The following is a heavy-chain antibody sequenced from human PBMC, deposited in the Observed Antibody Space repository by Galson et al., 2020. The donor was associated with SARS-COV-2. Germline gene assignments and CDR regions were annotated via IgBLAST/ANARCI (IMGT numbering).Heavy chain of an antibody. Sequence: SQASETLSLTCAVYGGSFSGYYWTWVRQTPGKGLEWIGEINHSGTTSYNPSLKGRVSISVDTSKNQFSLKVSSVTAADRGVYYCARGARDIKMILLVITSVACSFGFWCQGTLVTVSS. D-gene: IGHD3-22*01. V-gene: IGHV4-34*01. J-gene: IGHJ4*02. CDR3: ARGARDIKMILLVITSVACSFGF. CDR1: GGSFSGYY. CDR2: INHSGTT.